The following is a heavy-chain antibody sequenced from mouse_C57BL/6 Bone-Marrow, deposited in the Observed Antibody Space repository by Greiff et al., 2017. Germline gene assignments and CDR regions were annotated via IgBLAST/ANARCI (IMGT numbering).Heavy chain of an antibody. CDR3: AREGVWLGWYFDV. CDR2: IYPRSGNT. V-gene: IGHV1-81*01. J-gene: IGHJ1*03. CDR1: GYTFTSYG. Sequence: VQLQQSGAELARPGASVKLSCKASGYTFTSYGISWVKQRTGQGLEWIGEIYPRSGNTYYNEKFKGKATLTADKSSSTAYMELRSLKSEDSAVYFCAREGVWLGWYFDVWGTGTTVTVSS. D-gene: IGHD2-2*01.